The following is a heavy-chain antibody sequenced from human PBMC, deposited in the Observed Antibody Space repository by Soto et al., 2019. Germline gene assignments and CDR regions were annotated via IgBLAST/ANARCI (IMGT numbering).Heavy chain of an antibody. CDR2: ISGSGDST. D-gene: IGHD6-13*01. CDR1: GFTFSSYA. Sequence: EVQLLDSGGGLVQPGGSLRLSCAASGFTFSSYAMNWVRQAPGKGLEWVSVISGSGDSTYYADSVKGRFTISRDNSKNTPYLQMSSLRAENTAVYYCARRGPGTYLDYWGQGTLVTVSS. J-gene: IGHJ4*02. V-gene: IGHV3-23*01. CDR3: ARRGPGTYLDY.